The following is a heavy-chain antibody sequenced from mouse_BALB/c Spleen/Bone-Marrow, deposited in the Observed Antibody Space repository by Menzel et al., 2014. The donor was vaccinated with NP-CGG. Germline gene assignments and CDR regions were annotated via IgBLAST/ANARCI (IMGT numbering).Heavy chain of an antibody. CDR3: ARCGGLRDFDY. J-gene: IGHJ2*01. D-gene: IGHD2-4*01. Sequence: VQVVESGPELVKSGTSVKMSCKASGYTFTDYVISWVKQRTGQGLEWIGEIYPGSGSTYYNEKFKGKATLTADKSSNTAYMQLSSLTSEDSAVYFCARCGGLRDFDYWGQGTTLTVSS. CDR1: GYTFTDYV. V-gene: IGHV1-77*01. CDR2: IYPGSGST.